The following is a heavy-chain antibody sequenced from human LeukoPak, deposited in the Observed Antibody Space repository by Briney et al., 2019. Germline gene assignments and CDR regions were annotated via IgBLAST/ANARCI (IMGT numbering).Heavy chain of an antibody. V-gene: IGHV3-33*01. CDR3: ARDRYGVSTCFDY. CDR2: IWYDGSNK. J-gene: IGHJ4*02. D-gene: IGHD4-17*01. CDR1: GFTFSSYG. Sequence: GGSLRLSCAASGFTFSSYGMHWVRQAPGKGLEWVAVIWYDGSNKYYADSVKGRFTISRDNSKTTLYLQMNSLRAEDTAVYYCARDRYGVSTCFDYWGQGTLVTVSS.